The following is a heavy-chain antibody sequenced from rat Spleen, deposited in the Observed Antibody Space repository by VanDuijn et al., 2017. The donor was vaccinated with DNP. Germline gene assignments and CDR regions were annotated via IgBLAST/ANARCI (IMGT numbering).Heavy chain of an antibody. J-gene: IGHJ2*01. CDR3: TTDFERGY. CDR2: ISASGGST. V-gene: IGHV5-46*01. D-gene: IGHD1-11*01. CDR1: GFTFSHFP. Sequence: EVQLVESGGGLVQPGGSMKLSCAASGFTFSHFPMAWVRQAPTKGLEWVSTISASGGSTSYRDSVKGRFTISRDNAKSTLYLQMDSLRSEDTATYYCTTDFERGYWGQGVMVTVSS.